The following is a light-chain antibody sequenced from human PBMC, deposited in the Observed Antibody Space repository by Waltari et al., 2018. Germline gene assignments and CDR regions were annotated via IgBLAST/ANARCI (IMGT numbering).Light chain of an antibody. CDR3: QSFDNMLSGGVV. CDR1: TSNIGAGHD. Sequence: QSVLTQPPSVSGTPGQRVTISCSGSTSNIGAGHDVHWYQHLPGTAPKLLIYANNKRPPGSPDRFSGSKSGTSASLAITVLQADDEADYVCQSFDNMLSGGVVFGGGTKLAVL. V-gene: IGLV1-40*01. J-gene: IGLJ2*01. CDR2: ANN.